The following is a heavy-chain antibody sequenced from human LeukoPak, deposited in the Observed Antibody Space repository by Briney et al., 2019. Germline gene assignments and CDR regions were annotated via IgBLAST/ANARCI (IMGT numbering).Heavy chain of an antibody. Sequence: PGGSLRLSCAASGLTFSSYSMNWVRQAPGEGLEWVSSISSSSSYIYYADSVKGRFTISRDNAKNSLYLQMNSLRAEDTAVYYCAREESIVVVPAAIAYWGQGTLVTVSS. CDR1: GLTFSSYS. CDR3: AREESIVVVPAAIAY. V-gene: IGHV3-21*01. CDR2: ISSSSSYI. D-gene: IGHD2-2*01. J-gene: IGHJ4*02.